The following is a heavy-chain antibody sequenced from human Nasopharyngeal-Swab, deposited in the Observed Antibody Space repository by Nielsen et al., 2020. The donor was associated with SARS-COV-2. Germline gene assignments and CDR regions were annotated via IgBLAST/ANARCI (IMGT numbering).Heavy chain of an antibody. CDR1: GGSISSGGYY. CDR2: IYYSGST. J-gene: IGHJ6*02. Sequence: SETLSLTCAVYGGSISSGGYYWSWIRQHPGKGLEWIGYIYYSGSTYYNPSLKSRVTISVDTSKNQFSLKLSSVTAADTAVYYCAREALKELLWFGESSSYYGMDVWGQGTTVTVSS. CDR3: AREALKELLWFGESSSYYGMDV. D-gene: IGHD3-10*01. V-gene: IGHV4-31*02.